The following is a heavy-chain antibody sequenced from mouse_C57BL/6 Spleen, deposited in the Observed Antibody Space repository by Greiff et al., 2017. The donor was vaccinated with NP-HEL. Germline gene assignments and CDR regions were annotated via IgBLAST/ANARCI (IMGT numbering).Heavy chain of an antibody. CDR3: AIVGGYYLPWFAY. V-gene: IGHV1-74*01. J-gene: IGHJ3*01. CDR1: GYTFTSYW. D-gene: IGHD2-3*01. Sequence: QVQLKQPGAELVKPGASVKVSCKASGYTFTSYWMHWVKQRPGQGLEWIGRIHPSDSDTNYNQKFKGKATLTVDKSSSTAYMQLSSLTSEDSAVYYCAIVGGYYLPWFAYWGQGTLVTVSA. CDR2: IHPSDSDT.